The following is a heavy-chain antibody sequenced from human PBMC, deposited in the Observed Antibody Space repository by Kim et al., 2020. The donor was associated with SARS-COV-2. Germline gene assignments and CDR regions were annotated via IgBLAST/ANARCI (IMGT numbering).Heavy chain of an antibody. Sequence: GGSLRLSCAASGFTFSSYSMNWVRQAPGKGLEWVSSISSSSSYIYYADSVKGRFTISRDNAKNSLYLQMNSLRAEDTAVYYCARDNGGVGELWYYYYGMDVWGQGTTVTVSS. CDR2: ISSSSSYI. CDR1: GFTFSSYS. D-gene: IGHD2-8*01. V-gene: IGHV3-21*01. J-gene: IGHJ6*02. CDR3: ARDNGGVGELWYYYYGMDV.